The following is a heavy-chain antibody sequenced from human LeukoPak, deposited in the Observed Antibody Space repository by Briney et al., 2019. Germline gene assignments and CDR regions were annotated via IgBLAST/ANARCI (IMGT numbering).Heavy chain of an antibody. Sequence: GASVKVSCKASGYTFTSYGISGVRQAPGQGLEWMGWISAYNGNTNYAQKRQGRVTMTTDTSTSTAYIELRSLRSDDTAVYYCARDKSKLLAAPRPFDPWGQGTLVTVSP. J-gene: IGHJ5*02. CDR1: GYTFTSYG. CDR2: ISAYNGNT. V-gene: IGHV1-18*04. CDR3: ARDKSKLLAAPRPFDP. D-gene: IGHD3-3*02.